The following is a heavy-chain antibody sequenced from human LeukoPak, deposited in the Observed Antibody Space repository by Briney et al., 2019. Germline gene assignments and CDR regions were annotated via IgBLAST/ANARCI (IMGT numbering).Heavy chain of an antibody. Sequence: HPGGSLRLSCAASGFTFSSYEMNWVRQAPGKGLVWVSRINSDGSSTTYADSVKGRFTISRDNAKNTLYLQMNSLRAEDTAVYYCARDGVEFYNWFDPWGQGTLVTVSS. J-gene: IGHJ5*02. CDR3: ARDGVEFYNWFDP. CDR2: INSDGSST. V-gene: IGHV3-74*01. CDR1: GFTFSSYE. D-gene: IGHD2-21*01.